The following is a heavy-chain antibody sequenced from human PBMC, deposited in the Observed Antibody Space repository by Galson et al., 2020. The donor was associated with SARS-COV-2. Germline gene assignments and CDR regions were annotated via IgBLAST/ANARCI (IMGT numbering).Heavy chain of an antibody. CDR1: GFTFSSYA. V-gene: IGHV3-23*01. D-gene: IGHD3-9*01. Sequence: GGSLRLSCAASGFTFSSYAMSWVRQAPGKGLEWVSAISGSGGSTYYADSVKGRFTISRDNSKNTLYLQMNSLRAEDTAVYYCAKDRSQHYDILTGYYMSGWYFDLWGRGTLVTVSS. CDR2: ISGSGGST. CDR3: AKDRSQHYDILTGYYMSGWYFDL. J-gene: IGHJ2*01.